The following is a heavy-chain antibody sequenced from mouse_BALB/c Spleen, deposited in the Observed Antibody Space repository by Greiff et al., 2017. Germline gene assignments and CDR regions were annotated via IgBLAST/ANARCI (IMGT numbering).Heavy chain of an antibody. Sequence: VKLVESGAELVRPGSSVKISCKASGYAFSSYWMNWVKQRPGQGLEWIGQIYPGDGDTNYNGKFKGKATLTADKSSSTAYMQLSSLTSEDSAVYFCARDWEGDAMDYWGQGTSVTVSS. CDR1: GYAFSSYW. V-gene: IGHV1-80*01. J-gene: IGHJ4*01. CDR2: IYPGDGDT. D-gene: IGHD4-1*01. CDR3: ARDWEGDAMDY.